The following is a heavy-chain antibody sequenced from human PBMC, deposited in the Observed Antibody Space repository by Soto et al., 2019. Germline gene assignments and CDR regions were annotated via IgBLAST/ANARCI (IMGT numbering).Heavy chain of an antibody. CDR2: IIPIFGTA. CDR3: ARERYCSGGSGYPPDP. CDR1: GGTFSSYA. Sequence: QVQLVQSGAEVKKPGSAVKVSCKASGGTFSSYASSWVRQAPGQRLEWMGGIIPIFGTANYAQKFQRRVTITANESTTTAYMELSGLRSEDTAVYYCARERYCSGGSGYPPDPWGREPWSPSPQ. V-gene: IGHV1-69*12. D-gene: IGHD2-15*01. J-gene: IGHJ5*02.